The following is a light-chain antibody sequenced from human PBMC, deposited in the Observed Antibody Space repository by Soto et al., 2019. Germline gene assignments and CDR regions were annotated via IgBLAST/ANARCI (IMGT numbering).Light chain of an antibody. CDR2: GYY. V-gene: IGLV1-40*01. J-gene: IGLJ1*01. CDR3: QSDDSGLSGLI. CDR1: NSNIGAGYD. Sequence: QSVLTQPPSVSGAPGQRVTIACTGTNSNIGAGYDVHWYRLFPGGAPTLLISGYYHRPSGVPSRVSGSKSGTSASLAISARQDADEADYYCQSDDSGLSGLIFGTGTKVTVL.